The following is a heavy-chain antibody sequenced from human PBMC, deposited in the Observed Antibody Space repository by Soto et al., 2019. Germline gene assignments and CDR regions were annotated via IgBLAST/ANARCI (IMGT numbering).Heavy chain of an antibody. CDR2: IDPSDSYT. J-gene: IGHJ4*02. V-gene: IGHV5-10-1*01. D-gene: IGHD3-10*01. CDR3: ARHSQSLWFGELLLPFTDY. Sequence: PGESLKISCKGSGYSFTSYWISWVRQMPGKGLEWMGRIDPSDSYTNYSPSFQGHVTISADKSISTAYLQWSSLKASDTAMYYCARHSQSLWFGELLLPFTDYWGQGTLVTVSS. CDR1: GYSFTSYW.